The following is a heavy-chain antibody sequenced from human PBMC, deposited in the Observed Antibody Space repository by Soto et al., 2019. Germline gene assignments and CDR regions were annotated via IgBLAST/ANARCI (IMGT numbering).Heavy chain of an antibody. CDR1: GGSFSDAF. CDR2: VFHTGNT. V-gene: IGHV4-34*12. D-gene: IGHD1-7*01. Sequence: QVHLQQWGAGLLKPSGTLSLTCAVSGGSFSDAFWSWVRQSPGRGLEWIGEVFHTGNTNYNPSLKSRVTLSVDTAKNQFSLRLTSVTAADSAVYYCARAPRELLAEGPLFLYYYYGLDVWGQGTTVTVS. CDR3: ARAPRELLAEGPLFLYYYYGLDV. J-gene: IGHJ6*02.